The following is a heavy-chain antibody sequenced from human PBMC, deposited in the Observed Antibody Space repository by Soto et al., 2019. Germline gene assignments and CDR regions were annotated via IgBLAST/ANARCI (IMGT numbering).Heavy chain of an antibody. CDR1: GYSFTIYW. Sequence: PGESLKISCKGSGYSFTIYWIGWVRQMPGKGLEWMGIIYPGDSDTRYSPSFQGQVTFSADKSINTAYLQWSSLKASDTAIYYCARLEWLSLAAWFDPWGQGTLVTVSS. V-gene: IGHV5-51*01. CDR2: IYPGDSDT. D-gene: IGHD3-3*01. J-gene: IGHJ5*02. CDR3: ARLEWLSLAAWFDP.